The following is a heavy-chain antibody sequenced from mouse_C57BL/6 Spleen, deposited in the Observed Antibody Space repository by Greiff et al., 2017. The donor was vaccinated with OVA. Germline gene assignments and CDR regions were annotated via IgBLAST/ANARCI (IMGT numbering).Heavy chain of an antibody. Sequence: QVQLQQPGAELVKPGASVKMSCKASGYTFTSYWLTWVKQRPGQGLEWIGDIYPGSGSTNYNEKFNSKATLTVDTSSSTAYMQLSSLTSEDSAVYYCARGDYYGSSYEGDYWGQGTTLTVSS. D-gene: IGHD1-1*01. CDR1: GYTFTSYW. J-gene: IGHJ2*01. CDR3: ARGDYYGSSYEGDY. V-gene: IGHV1-55*01. CDR2: IYPGSGST.